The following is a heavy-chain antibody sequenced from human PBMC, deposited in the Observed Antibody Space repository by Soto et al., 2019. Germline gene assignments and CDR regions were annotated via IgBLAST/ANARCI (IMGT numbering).Heavy chain of an antibody. CDR3: ARVGDYGAPGGFDP. J-gene: IGHJ5*02. V-gene: IGHV3-48*01. Sequence: GGSLRLSCAASGFTFSSYSMNWVRQAPGKGLEWVSYISSSSSTIYYADSVKGRFTISRDNAKNSLYLQMNSLRAEDTAVYYCARVGDYGAPGGFDPWGQGTLVTVSS. CDR1: GFTFSSYS. D-gene: IGHD4-17*01. CDR2: ISSSSSTI.